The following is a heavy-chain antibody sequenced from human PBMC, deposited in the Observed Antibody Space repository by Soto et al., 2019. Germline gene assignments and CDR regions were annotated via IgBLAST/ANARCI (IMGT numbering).Heavy chain of an antibody. CDR1: GYSLTSYW. Sequence: LGESLKISCQGSGYSLTSYWISWVRQKPGKGLEWMGRIDPSDSQTYYSPSFRGHVTISVTKSITTVFLQWSSLRASDTAMYYCARQIYDSDTGPNFQYYFDSWGQGTPVTVSS. V-gene: IGHV5-10-1*01. CDR2: IDPSDSQT. J-gene: IGHJ4*02. CDR3: ARQIYDSDTGPNFQYYFDS. D-gene: IGHD3-22*01.